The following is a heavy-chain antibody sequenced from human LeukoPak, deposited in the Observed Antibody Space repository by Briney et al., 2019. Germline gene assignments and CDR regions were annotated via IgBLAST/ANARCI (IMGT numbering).Heavy chain of an antibody. Sequence: GGSLRLSCAASGFTFSNYAMSWVRQAPGKGLEWVSTISYSGGSTYYADSVKGRFTISRDNSKNTLYLQMNSLRAEDTAVYYCATVHSFGCWGQGTLVTVSS. J-gene: IGHJ4*02. CDR1: GFTFSNYA. CDR3: ATVHSFGC. CDR2: ISYSGGST. V-gene: IGHV3-23*01. D-gene: IGHD3-10*01.